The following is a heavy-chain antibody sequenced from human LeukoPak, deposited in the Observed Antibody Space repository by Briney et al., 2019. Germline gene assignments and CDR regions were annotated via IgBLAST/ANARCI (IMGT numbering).Heavy chain of an antibody. CDR3: AKGLFSSSSQLDY. CDR1: GFTFSSYA. V-gene: IGHV3-23*01. D-gene: IGHD6-6*01. CDR2: ISGSGGST. J-gene: IGHJ4*02. Sequence: GGSLRLSWAASGFTFSSYAMRWVRQAPGEGLEWGSAISGSGGSTYYADSVKGRFTISRDNSKNTLYLQMNSLRAEDTAVYYCAKGLFSSSSQLDYWGQGTLVTVSS.